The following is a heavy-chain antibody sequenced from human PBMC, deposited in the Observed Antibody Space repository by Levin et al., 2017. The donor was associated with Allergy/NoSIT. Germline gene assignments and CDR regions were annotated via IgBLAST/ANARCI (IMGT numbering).Heavy chain of an antibody. V-gene: IGHV4-39*01. CDR3: ARHITIFGVPQLSYGMDV. D-gene: IGHD3-3*01. J-gene: IGHJ6*02. Sequence: PSETLSLTCTVSGGSISSSSYYWGWIRQPPGKGLEWIGSIYYSGSTYYNPSLKSRVTISVDTSKNQFSLKLSSVTAADTAVYYCARHITIFGVPQLSYGMDVWGQGTTVTVSS. CDR2: IYYSGST. CDR1: GGSISSSSYY.